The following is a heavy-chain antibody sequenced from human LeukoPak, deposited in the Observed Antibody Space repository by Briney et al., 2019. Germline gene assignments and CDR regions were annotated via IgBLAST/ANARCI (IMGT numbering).Heavy chain of an antibody. Sequence: GRSLRLSCAASGFTFDDYAMHWVRQAPGKGLEWVSGISWNSGSIGYADSVKGRFTISRDNAKNSLYLQMNSLRVEDMALYYCAKAGRRYCSGGSCYWFDYWGQGTLVTVSS. CDR3: AKAGRRYCSGGSCYWFDY. J-gene: IGHJ4*02. D-gene: IGHD2-15*01. CDR1: GFTFDDYA. CDR2: ISWNSGSI. V-gene: IGHV3-9*03.